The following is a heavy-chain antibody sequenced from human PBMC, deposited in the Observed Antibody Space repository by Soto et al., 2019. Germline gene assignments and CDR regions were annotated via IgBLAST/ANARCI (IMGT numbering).Heavy chain of an antibody. CDR1: GGTFSSYA. V-gene: IGHV1-69*13. CDR3: ARGSGVVDYYYYGMDV. Sequence: SVKVSCKASGGTFSSYAISWVRQAPGQGLEWMGGIIPIFGTANYAQKFQGRVTITADESTSTAYMELSSLRSEDTAVYYCARGSGVVDYYYYGMDVCGQGTTVTVSS. D-gene: IGHD3-3*01. J-gene: IGHJ6*02. CDR2: IIPIFGTA.